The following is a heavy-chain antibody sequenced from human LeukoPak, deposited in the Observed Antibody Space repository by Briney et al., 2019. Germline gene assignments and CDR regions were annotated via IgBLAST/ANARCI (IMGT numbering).Heavy chain of an antibody. V-gene: IGHV1-69*04. CDR2: IIPILGIA. J-gene: IGHJ3*02. D-gene: IGHD5-18*01. CDR3: ASGYSYVTRRGAFDI. Sequence: ASVKVSCKASGGTFSSYAISWVRQAPGLGLEWMGRIIPILGIANYAQKFQGRVTITADKSTSTAYMELSSLRSEDTAVYYCASGYSYVTRRGAFDIWGQGTMVTVSS. CDR1: GGTFSSYA.